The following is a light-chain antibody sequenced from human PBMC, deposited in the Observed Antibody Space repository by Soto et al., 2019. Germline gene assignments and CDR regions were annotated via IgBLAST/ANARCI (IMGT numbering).Light chain of an antibody. Sequence: EIVMTPSPATLSVSPGERATLSCRASQSVSSNLAWYQQKPGQAPRLLIYGASTRATGIPDRFSGSGSGTDFTLTISRLEPEDFAVYYCQQHGGSPITFGQGTRVEIK. CDR3: QQHGGSPIT. CDR2: GAS. CDR1: QSVSSN. V-gene: IGKV3-20*01. J-gene: IGKJ5*01.